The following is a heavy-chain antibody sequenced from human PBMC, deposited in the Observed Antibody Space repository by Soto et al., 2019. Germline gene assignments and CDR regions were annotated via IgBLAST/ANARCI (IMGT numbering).Heavy chain of an antibody. V-gene: IGHV3-53*01. CDR2: IYSADTT. D-gene: IGHD3-3*01. CDR1: GFTVSSNY. CDR3: ARGQRGYDFWTGYPFVY. J-gene: IGHJ4*02. Sequence: EVQLVESGGGLIQPGGSLRLSCAASGFTVSSNYMNWVRQVPGKGLEWVSVIYSADTTDYADSVKGRFTISRDTSKNTLFLQMNNLRADDTAVYYCARGQRGYDFWTGYPFVYWGQGTLVTVSS.